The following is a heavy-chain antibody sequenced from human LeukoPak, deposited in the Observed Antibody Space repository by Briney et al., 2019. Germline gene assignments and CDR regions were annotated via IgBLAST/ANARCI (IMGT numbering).Heavy chain of an antibody. CDR2: VWSDGNSK. CDR3: AKSCSGGSCYSGFNWFDP. J-gene: IGHJ5*02. Sequence: PGGSLRLSCTASGFNFRSYGMHWVRQAPGKGLEWVAVVWSDGNSKYYADSVKGRFTISRDNSKKTLYLQMNSLRAEDTAVYYCAKSCSGGSCYSGFNWFDPWGQGTLVTVSS. V-gene: IGHV3-33*03. CDR1: GFNFRSYG. D-gene: IGHD2-15*01.